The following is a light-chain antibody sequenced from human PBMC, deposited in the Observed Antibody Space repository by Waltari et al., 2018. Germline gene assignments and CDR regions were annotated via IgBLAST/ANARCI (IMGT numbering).Light chain of an antibody. CDR3: QSADNGASYSVI. CDR1: ALPKPY. V-gene: IGLV3-25*03. CDR2: KDI. Sequence: SFELTQPPPVSVSPGQTAKITCSGAALPKPYAYWYQQRPGQAPVLLIYKDIERHSGIPERFSGSTSGTTVTLTISGVQAEDEADYYCQSADNGASYSVIFGGGTKLTV. J-gene: IGLJ2*01.